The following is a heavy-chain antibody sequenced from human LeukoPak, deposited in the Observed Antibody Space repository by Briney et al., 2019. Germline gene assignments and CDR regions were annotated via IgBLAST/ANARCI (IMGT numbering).Heavy chain of an antibody. D-gene: IGHD6-19*01. CDR2: IRYDGSNK. Sequence: GGSLRLSCAASGFTFSSYGMHWVRRAPGKGLEWVAFIRYDGSNKYYADSVKGRFTISRDNSKNTLYLQMNSLRAEDTAVYYCARDGEYSSGWWDYWGQGTLVTVSS. CDR1: GFTFSSYG. J-gene: IGHJ4*02. V-gene: IGHV3-30*02. CDR3: ARDGEYSSGWWDY.